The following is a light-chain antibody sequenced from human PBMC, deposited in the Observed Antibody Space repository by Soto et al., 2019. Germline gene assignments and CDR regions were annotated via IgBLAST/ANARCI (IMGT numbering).Light chain of an antibody. V-gene: IGLV3-21*01. Sequence: SSELTQPPSVSVAPGKTATITCGGNNIGSKSVHWYQQKSGQAPVLVIYFDSDRPLWIPERFSGSNSGNTATLTISRVEAVDEADYYCQVRESSSDFVVFGGGTKLTVL. CDR1: NIGSKS. CDR3: QVRESSSDFVV. J-gene: IGLJ2*01. CDR2: FDS.